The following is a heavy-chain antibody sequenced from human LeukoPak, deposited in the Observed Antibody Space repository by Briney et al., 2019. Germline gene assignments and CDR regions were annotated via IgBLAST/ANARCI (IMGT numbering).Heavy chain of an antibody. D-gene: IGHD6-6*01. CDR2: IYTSGST. V-gene: IGHV4-4*07. J-gene: IGHJ6*02. Sequence: SETLSLASPVSAGSISSYYWSWIRQPAGKGLEWIGRIYTSGSTNYNPSLKSRFTMSVETSKNQFSLKLSSVTAADTAVYYCARDDSTYSSSRGYYYYGMDVWGQGTTVTVSS. CDR3: ARDDSTYSSSRGYYYYGMDV. CDR1: AGSISSYY.